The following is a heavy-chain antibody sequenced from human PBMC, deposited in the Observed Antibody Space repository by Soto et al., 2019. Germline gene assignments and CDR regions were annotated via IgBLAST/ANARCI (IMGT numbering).Heavy chain of an antibody. Sequence: QVQLVQSGAEVKKPGASVKFSCKASGYTFTNYYMHWVRQTPGQGLEWMGIINPSGGSTRYAQKCQGRITMTRETSTNTVYMELRSLRSLDTAVYSCARDPNSYDFWTLNGVSFGMDVWGQGTTFTVSS. J-gene: IGHJ6*02. V-gene: IGHV1-46*01. D-gene: IGHD3-3*01. CDR1: GYTFTNYY. CDR3: ARDPNSYDFWTLNGVSFGMDV. CDR2: INPSGGST.